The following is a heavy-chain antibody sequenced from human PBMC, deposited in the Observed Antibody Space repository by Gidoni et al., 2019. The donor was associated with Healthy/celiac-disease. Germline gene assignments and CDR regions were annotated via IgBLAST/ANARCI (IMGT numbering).Heavy chain of an antibody. CDR1: GYPFTSYY. CDR3: ASGGYCSSTSCYTKYSSGWYEG. D-gene: IGHD2-2*02. J-gene: IGHJ4*02. V-gene: IGHV1-46*01. CDR2: INPSGGST. Sequence: QVQLVQSGAEVKKPGASVKVSCKASGYPFTSYYMHWVRQAPGQGLEWMGIINPSGGSTSYAQKFQGRVTMTRDTSTSTVYMELSSLRSEDTAVYYCASGGYCSSTSCYTKYSSGWYEGWGQGTLVTVSS.